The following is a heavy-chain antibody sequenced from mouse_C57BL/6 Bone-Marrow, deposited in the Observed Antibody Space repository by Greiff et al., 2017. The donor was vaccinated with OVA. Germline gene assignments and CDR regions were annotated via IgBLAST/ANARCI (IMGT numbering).Heavy chain of an antibody. CDR2: INPNNGGT. CDR1: GYTFTDYN. Sequence: EVKLLESGPELVKPGASVKIPCKASGYTFTDYNMDWVKQSHGKSLEWIGDINPNNGGTIYNQKFKGKATLTVDKSSSTAYMELRSLTSEDTAVYYCARLHDGYWGQGTLVTVSA. CDR3: ARLHDGY. J-gene: IGHJ3*02. V-gene: IGHV1-18*01.